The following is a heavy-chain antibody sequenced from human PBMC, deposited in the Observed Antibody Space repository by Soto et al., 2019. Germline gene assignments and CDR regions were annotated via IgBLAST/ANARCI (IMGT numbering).Heavy chain of an antibody. CDR3: AQKVCSSTSCYFGLDY. Sequence: SETLSLTCTVSGGSISSSSYYWGWIRQPPGKGLEWIGSIYYSGSTYYNPSLKSRVTISVDTSKNQFSLKLSSVTAADTAVYYCAQKVCSSTSCYFGLDYWGQGTLVTVSS. J-gene: IGHJ4*02. D-gene: IGHD2-2*01. CDR2: IYYSGST. V-gene: IGHV4-39*01. CDR1: GGSISSSSYY.